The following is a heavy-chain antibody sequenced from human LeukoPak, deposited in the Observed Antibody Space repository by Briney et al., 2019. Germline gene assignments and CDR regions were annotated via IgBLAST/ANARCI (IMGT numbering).Heavy chain of an antibody. CDR2: IYSGGST. V-gene: IGHV3-53*01. Sequence: GGSLRLSCAASGFTVSSNYMSWVRQAPGKGLEWVSVIYSGGSTYYADSVKGRFTISRDNSKNTLYLQMNSLRAEDTAVYYCARDSTCGGDCYYFDYWGQGTLVTVPS. D-gene: IGHD2-21*02. J-gene: IGHJ4*02. CDR1: GFTVSSNY. CDR3: ARDSTCGGDCYYFDY.